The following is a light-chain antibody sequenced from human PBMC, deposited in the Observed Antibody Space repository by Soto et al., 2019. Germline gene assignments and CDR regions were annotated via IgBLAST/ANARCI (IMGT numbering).Light chain of an antibody. CDR2: DVS. V-gene: IGKV3-11*01. CDR3: HQRYNWPRVT. Sequence: EIVMTQSPATLSVSPGERATLSCSASQSVSNSLAWYQQKPGQPPRLLIYDVSNRATGIPARFSGSGSGTDFTLTITSLEPEDFAVYFCHQRYNWPRVTFGQGTRREIK. J-gene: IGKJ5*01. CDR1: QSVSNS.